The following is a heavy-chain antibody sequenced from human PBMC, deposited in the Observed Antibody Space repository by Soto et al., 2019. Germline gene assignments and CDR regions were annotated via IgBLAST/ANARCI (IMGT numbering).Heavy chain of an antibody. CDR3: AKDKLSYNWNYERTGGWFDP. J-gene: IGHJ5*02. CDR2: ISYDGSNK. Sequence: GGSLRLSCAASGFTFSSYGMHWVRQAPGKGLEWVAVISYDGSNKYYADSVKGRFTISRDNSKNTLYLQMNSLRAEDTAVYYCAKDKLSYNWNYERTGGWFDPWGQGTLVTVSS. CDR1: GFTFSSYG. D-gene: IGHD1-7*01. V-gene: IGHV3-30*18.